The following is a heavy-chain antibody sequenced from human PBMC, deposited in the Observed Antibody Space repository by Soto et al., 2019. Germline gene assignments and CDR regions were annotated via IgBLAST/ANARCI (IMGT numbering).Heavy chain of an antibody. Sequence: GESLKISCTGSGYTFTSYWIGWVRQMPGKGLDWMGIIYPGYSDTRYSPSFQGQVTMAADKSISTAYLQWSSLKASDTALYYCVSRGFSGYDLDYWGQGTPVTVSS. CDR1: GYTFTSYW. CDR3: VSRGFSGYDLDY. CDR2: IYPGYSDT. D-gene: IGHD5-12*01. J-gene: IGHJ4*02. V-gene: IGHV5-51*06.